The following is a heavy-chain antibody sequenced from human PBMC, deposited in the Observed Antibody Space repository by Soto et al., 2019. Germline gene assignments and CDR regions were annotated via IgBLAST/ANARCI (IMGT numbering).Heavy chain of an antibody. CDR1: GFTVSSYG. CDR2: ISYDGSNK. Sequence: PGGSLRLSCAASGFTVSSYGMHWVRQAPGKGLEWVAVISYDGSNKYYADSVKGRFTISRDNSKNTLYLKMNSLRAEYTAVYYCATDLKDINDYDSSRGFDWGQGTMGIASS. V-gene: IGHV3-30*03. D-gene: IGHD3-22*01. J-gene: IGHJ1*01. CDR3: ATDLKDINDYDSSRGFD.